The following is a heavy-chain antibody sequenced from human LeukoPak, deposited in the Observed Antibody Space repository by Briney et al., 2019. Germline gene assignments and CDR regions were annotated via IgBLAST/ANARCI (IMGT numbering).Heavy chain of an antibody. V-gene: IGHV4-38-2*01. CDR2: IYHSGVT. CDR3: ARLRTGFYGHY. J-gene: IGHJ4*02. CDR1: GYSISSDFF. Sequence: PSETLPLTCAVSGYSISSDFFWGWIRQPPGKGLEWIGNIYHSGVTNYNPSLKSRVTISVDTSKNQFSLQLSFVTAADTAVYYCARLRTGFYGHYWGQGTLVTVSS. D-gene: IGHD3/OR15-3a*01.